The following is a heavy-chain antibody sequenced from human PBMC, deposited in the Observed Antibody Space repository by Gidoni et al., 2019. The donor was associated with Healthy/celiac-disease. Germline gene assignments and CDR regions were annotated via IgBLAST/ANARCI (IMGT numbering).Heavy chain of an antibody. V-gene: IGHV4-59*01. Sequence: QVQLQESGPGLVKPSETLSLTCTVSGGSISSYYWSWIRQPPGKGLEWIGYIYYSGSTNYNPSLKSRVTISVDTSKNQFSLKLSSVTAADTAVYYCARVRGRIDYWGQGTLVTVSS. D-gene: IGHD3-10*01. CDR1: GGSISSYY. CDR3: ARVRGRIDY. J-gene: IGHJ4*02. CDR2: IYYSGST.